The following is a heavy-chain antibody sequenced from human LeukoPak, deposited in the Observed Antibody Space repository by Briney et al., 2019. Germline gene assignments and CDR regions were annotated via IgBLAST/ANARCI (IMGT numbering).Heavy chain of an antibody. CDR1: GGSISSGNYY. J-gene: IGHJ4*02. CDR3: ARHGLALVV. D-gene: IGHD3/OR15-3a*01. Sequence: SETLSLTCTVSGGSISSGNYYWSWIRQPPGKGLEGIGYIYHSGSTYYNPSLKSRVTISLDRSKNQFSLKLNSVTAADTAVYYCARHGLALVVWGQGTLVTVSS. CDR2: IYHSGST. V-gene: IGHV4-30-2*01.